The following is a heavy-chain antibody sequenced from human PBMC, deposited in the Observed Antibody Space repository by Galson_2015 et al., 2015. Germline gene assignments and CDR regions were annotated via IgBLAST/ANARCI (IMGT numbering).Heavy chain of an antibody. J-gene: IGHJ4*02. D-gene: IGHD3-10*01. Sequence: SLRLSCAASGFTFDDYAMHWVRQAPGKGLEWVSGISWNSGSIGYADSVKGRFTISRDNAKNSLYLQMNSLRAEDTALYYCAKAGVWGQGTLVTVSS. CDR3: AKAGV. V-gene: IGHV3-9*01. CDR2: ISWNSGSI. CDR1: GFTFDDYA.